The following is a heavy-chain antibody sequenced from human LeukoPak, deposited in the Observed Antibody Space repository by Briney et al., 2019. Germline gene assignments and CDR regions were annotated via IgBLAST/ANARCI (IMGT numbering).Heavy chain of an antibody. D-gene: IGHD1-26*01. CDR2: IDKEKNSYATAS. Sequence: GGSLRLSCAASGFTFSGSAIHWVRQSFGKGLEWIGHIDKEKNSYATASAYAVSEEGRFTVSRDDSKNMAFLQMSGLKTEDTALYFCTRDSGTYNWLDPWGQGTLVTVSS. CDR1: GFTFSGSA. CDR3: TRDSGTYNWLDP. J-gene: IGHJ5*02. V-gene: IGHV3-73*01.